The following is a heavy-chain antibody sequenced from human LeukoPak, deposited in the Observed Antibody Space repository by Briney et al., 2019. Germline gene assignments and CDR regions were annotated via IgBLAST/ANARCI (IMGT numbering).Heavy chain of an antibody. V-gene: IGHV1-2*02. CDR1: VYTFTGYY. CDR2: INLNSGGT. J-gene: IGHJ2*01. CDR3: ARESPAELLRNWYFDH. D-gene: IGHD2-15*01. Sequence: ASVTVSFKSSVYTFTGYYMHWVRLAPAQGLEWMGWINLNSGGTNYEQKFQSRVTTTRDTSISTDYMELSRPRSDDTAVYYCARESPAELLRNWYFDHWGRGTLVTVSS.